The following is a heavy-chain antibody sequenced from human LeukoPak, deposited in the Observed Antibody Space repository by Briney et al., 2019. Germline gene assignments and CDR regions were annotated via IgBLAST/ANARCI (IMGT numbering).Heavy chain of an antibody. D-gene: IGHD5-12*01. J-gene: IGHJ4*02. V-gene: IGHV3-23*01. CDR2: IIASSGST. CDR1: GFSFSNYA. Sequence: GGSLRLSCAASGFSFSNYAMSWVRQAPGKGLEWVSVIIASSGSTFYADSVKGRFTISRDKSKNTLYLQMKSLRAEDTAVYYCAKGGYDYVEIGYFDYWGQGTPVTVSS. CDR3: AKGGYDYVEIGYFDY.